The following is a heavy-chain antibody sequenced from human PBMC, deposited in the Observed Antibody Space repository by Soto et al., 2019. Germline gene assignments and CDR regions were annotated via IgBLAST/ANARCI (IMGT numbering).Heavy chain of an antibody. CDR3: ARDRYDLTHGAFDI. Sequence: QVQLVQSGAEVKKPGSSVKVSCKASGGTFSSYTISWVRQAPGQGLEWMGRIIPILGIANYAQKFQGRVTITADKSTSTAYMELSSLRSEDTAMYYCARDRYDLTHGAFDIWGQGTMVTVSS. CDR1: GGTFSSYT. J-gene: IGHJ3*02. D-gene: IGHD3-16*01. CDR2: IIPILGIA. V-gene: IGHV1-69*08.